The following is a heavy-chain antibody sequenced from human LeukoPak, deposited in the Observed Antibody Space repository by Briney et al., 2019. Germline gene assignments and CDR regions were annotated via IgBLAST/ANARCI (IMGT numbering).Heavy chain of an antibody. CDR1: GFTFSSYG. CDR3: AKLGTLGGSQTDF. V-gene: IGHV3-23*01. Sequence: GGSLRLSCAASAASGFTFSSYGMSWVRQASGKGLEWVSSITGSGASTFYADSVKGRFTISRDNSKNTLYLQMSSLRVEDTAVYYCAKLGTLGGSQTDFWGQGTLVAVSS. D-gene: IGHD1-26*01. CDR2: ITGSGAST. J-gene: IGHJ4*02.